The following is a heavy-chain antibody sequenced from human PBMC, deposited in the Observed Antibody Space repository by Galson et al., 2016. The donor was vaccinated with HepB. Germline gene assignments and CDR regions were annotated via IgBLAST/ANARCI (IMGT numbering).Heavy chain of an antibody. CDR1: GFAFSSSG. CDR3: ARELVRSAFDL. V-gene: IGHV3-48*02. Sequence: SLRLSCAASGFAFSSSGINWVRQAPRKGLQWISYISTTIRTIYYADSVMGRFTISRDNAKNSVYLQMNSLRDDDTAVYYCARELVRSAFDLWGQGTMVTVSS. CDR2: ISTTIRTI. D-gene: IGHD6-6*01. J-gene: IGHJ3*01.